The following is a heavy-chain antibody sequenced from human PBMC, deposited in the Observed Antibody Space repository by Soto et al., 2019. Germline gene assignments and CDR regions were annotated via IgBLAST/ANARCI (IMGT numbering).Heavy chain of an antibody. J-gene: IGHJ4*02. CDR3: ARRTVNIRTFYSGLKTHCFDY. CDR1: GGSISSSSYY. D-gene: IGHD6-19*01. Sequence: QLQLQESGPGLVKPSETLSLTCAVSGGSISSSSYYWGWIRQPPGKGLEWIGSIYYSGSTYYTPSLMRRVAISVDTSKNQSSLKLNSVTAADTAVYYCARRTVNIRTFYSGLKTHCFDYWGQGTLVTVSS. V-gene: IGHV4-39*01. CDR2: IYYSGST.